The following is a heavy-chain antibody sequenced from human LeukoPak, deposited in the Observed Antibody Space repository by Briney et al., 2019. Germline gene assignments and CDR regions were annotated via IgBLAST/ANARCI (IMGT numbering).Heavy chain of an antibody. CDR2: TYYRSKWYK. J-gene: IGHJ4*02. CDR1: GDSFSSNSAG. CDR3: ARDRVISGSYALDY. D-gene: IGHD1-26*01. V-gene: IGHV6-1*01. Sequence: SQTLSLTCAVSGDSFSSNSAGWNWRRQSPSRGLEWLGSTYYRSKWYKDYAISVKSLITINPDTSKNQFSLQLNSVTPEDTAVYYCARDRVISGSYALDYWGQGTLVTVSS.